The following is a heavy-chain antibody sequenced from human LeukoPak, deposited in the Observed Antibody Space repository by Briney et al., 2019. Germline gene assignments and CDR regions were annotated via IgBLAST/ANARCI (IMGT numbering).Heavy chain of an antibody. CDR3: AKTPYDSSGYYYFLDY. V-gene: IGHV3-30*18. CDR1: GFTFSSYG. CDR2: ISYDGSNK. Sequence: QPGGSPRLSCAASGFTFSSYGMHWVRQAPGKGLEWVAVISYDGSNKYYADSVKGRFTISRDNSKNTLYLQMNSLRAEDTAVYYCAKTPYDSSGYYYFLDYWGQGTLVTVSS. J-gene: IGHJ4*02. D-gene: IGHD3-22*01.